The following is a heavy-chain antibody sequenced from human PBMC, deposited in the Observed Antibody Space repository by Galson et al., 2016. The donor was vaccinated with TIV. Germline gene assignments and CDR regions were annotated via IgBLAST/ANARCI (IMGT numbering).Heavy chain of an antibody. J-gene: IGHJ6*02. CDR1: GLIVTDNS. V-gene: IGHV3-66*02. Sequence: SLRLSCAASGLIVTDNSMTWVRQAPGKGLEWVALIYDDGKKMYADSVQGRFTISRDSSKNVLYLQMTSLRGEDTAVYFCGGDRRHCGNECFLRYYYGMDVWGQGTTVTVSS. CDR2: IYDDGKK. CDR3: GGDRRHCGNECFLRYYYGMDV. D-gene: IGHD2-21*01.